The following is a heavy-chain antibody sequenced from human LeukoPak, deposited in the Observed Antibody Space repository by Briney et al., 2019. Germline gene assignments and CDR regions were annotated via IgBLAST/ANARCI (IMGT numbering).Heavy chain of an antibody. CDR1: GFTFSAYS. CDR3: AMSFDY. CDR2: ITSSSTTM. Sequence: GGSLRLSCAASGFTFSAYSMNWVRQAPGKGLEWVSSITSSSTTMYDADSVKGRFTIARDNAKNSLYLQMNSLRAEDTAVYYCAMSFDYWGQGALVTVSP. V-gene: IGHV3-48*04. J-gene: IGHJ4*02.